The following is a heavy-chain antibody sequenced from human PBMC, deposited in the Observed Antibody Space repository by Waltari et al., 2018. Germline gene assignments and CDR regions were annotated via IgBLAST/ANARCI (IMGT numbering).Heavy chain of an antibody. CDR3: ARVFGGVYDYIWGSYRLGFDY. CDR1: GYTFTSYG. Sequence: QVQLVQSGAEVKKPGASVKVSCKASGYTFTSYGISWVRQAPGQGIEWMGWISAYNGNTNYAPKLQGRVTMTTDTSTSTADMELRSLRSDATAVYYCARVFGGVYDYIWGSYRLGFDYWGQGTLVTVSS. CDR2: ISAYNGNT. J-gene: IGHJ4*02. D-gene: IGHD3-16*02. V-gene: IGHV1-18*01.